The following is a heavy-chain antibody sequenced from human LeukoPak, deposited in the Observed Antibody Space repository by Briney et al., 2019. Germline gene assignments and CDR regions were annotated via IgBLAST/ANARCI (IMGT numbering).Heavy chain of an antibody. CDR3: ARCSPTVYYYGMDV. V-gene: IGHV3-53*04. J-gene: IGHJ6*02. Sequence: GGSLRLSCATSGFTVSSNYMSWVRQAPGKGLEWVSVIYSGGSTYYADSVKGRFTISRHNSKNTLYLQMNSLRAEDTAVYYCARCSPTVYYYGMDVWGQGTKVTVSS. D-gene: IGHD3-10*02. CDR1: GFTVSSNY. CDR2: IYSGGST.